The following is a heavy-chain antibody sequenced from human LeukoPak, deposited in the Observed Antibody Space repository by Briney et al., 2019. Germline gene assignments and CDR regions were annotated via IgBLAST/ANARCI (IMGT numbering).Heavy chain of an antibody. V-gene: IGHV4-31*03. D-gene: IGHD6-19*01. Sequence: SQTLSLTCTVSGGSISSGGYYWSWIRQHPGTGLEWIGYIYYSGSTHYNPSLKSRVTISVDTSKNQFSLKLSSVTAADTAVYYCARAAVAGTEEGVSLDYWGQGTLVTVSS. CDR1: GGSISSGGYY. CDR3: ARAAVAGTEEGVSLDY. CDR2: IYYSGST. J-gene: IGHJ4*02.